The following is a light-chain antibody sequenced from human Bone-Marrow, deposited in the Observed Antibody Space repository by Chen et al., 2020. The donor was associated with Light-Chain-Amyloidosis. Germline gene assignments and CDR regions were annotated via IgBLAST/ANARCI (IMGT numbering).Light chain of an antibody. Sequence: SYELTQPPSVSVSPGQTASISCSGDKLGNKYAYWYQQKPGQSPVIVIYQVTKRPSGIPERFSGSNSGNTATLTISGTQAMDEADYYCQAWDNSTPIFGGGTELTVL. CDR1: KLGNKY. V-gene: IGLV3-1*01. CDR3: QAWDNSTPI. J-gene: IGLJ2*01. CDR2: QVT.